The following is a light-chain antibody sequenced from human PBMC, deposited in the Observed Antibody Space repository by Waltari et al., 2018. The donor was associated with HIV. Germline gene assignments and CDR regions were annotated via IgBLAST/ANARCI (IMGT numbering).Light chain of an antibody. Sequence: DIQMTQTPSPLRASVEDRVTLTCRAHQSISNSLNWYQQKTGKAPSLLFYGASRLHSRVPSRFSGSGSGTYFTLTSSSLQAEVFATYYWQQSYTTPPWTFGQGTKVEI. CDR3: QQSYTTPPWT. V-gene: IGKV1-39*01. CDR2: GAS. J-gene: IGKJ1*01. CDR1: QSISNS.